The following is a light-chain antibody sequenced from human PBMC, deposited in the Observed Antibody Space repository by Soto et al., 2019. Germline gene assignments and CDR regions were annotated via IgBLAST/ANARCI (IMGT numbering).Light chain of an antibody. Sequence: QSVLTQPPSASGTPGQRVTISCSGSSSNIGSNYVYWYQQLPGTAPKLLIYSNHQRPSGVPDRFSGSKSGTSASLAISGLRSEDEADYYCAAWDGSLTGDVFGTGTKLTVL. CDR2: SNH. CDR3: AAWDGSLTGDV. CDR1: SSNIGSNY. J-gene: IGLJ1*01. V-gene: IGLV1-47*02.